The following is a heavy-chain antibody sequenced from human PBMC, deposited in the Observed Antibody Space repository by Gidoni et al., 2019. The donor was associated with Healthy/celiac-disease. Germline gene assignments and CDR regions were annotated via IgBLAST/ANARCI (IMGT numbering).Heavy chain of an antibody. D-gene: IGHD5-18*01. CDR2: IIPILGIA. J-gene: IGHJ5*02. V-gene: IGHV1-69*04. Sequence: VKLVQGGAEEKKPGSAVKGSCQAAGGTGSSYASSWVRQAPGQGREGMGRIIPILGIATYAQKFQGRVPLTADKSTSTAYMELSSLRSEDTAVYYCARVEGGGYSYGHGIGWFDPWGQGTLVTVSS. CDR1: GGTGSSYA. CDR3: ARVEGGGYSYGHGIGWFDP.